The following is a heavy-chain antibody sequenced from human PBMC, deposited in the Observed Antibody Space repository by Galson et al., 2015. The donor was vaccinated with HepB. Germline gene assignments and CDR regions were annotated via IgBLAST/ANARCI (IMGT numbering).Heavy chain of an antibody. V-gene: IGHV3-9*01. CDR2: ISWNSGSI. Sequence: SLRLSCAASGFTFDDYAMHWVRQAPGKGLEWVSGISWNSGSIGYADSVKGRLTISRDNAKNSLYLQMNSLRAEDTALYYCAKDTIAARTHLFDYWGQGTLVTVSS. CDR3: AKDTIAARTHLFDY. D-gene: IGHD6-6*01. CDR1: GFTFDDYA. J-gene: IGHJ4*02.